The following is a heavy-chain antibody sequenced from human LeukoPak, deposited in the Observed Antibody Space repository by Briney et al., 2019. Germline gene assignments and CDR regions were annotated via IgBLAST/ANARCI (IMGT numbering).Heavy chain of an antibody. V-gene: IGHV4-39*07. CDR1: GGSISSSSYY. CDR2: FSSGGST. CDR3: ARDWSSGTIFGVVIFGHSSWFDP. Sequence: PSETLSLTCIVPGGSISSSSYYWAWIRQSPGKGLEWIGTFSSGGSTYYNPSLKSRVTISVDTSKNQFSLKLSSVTAADTAVYYCARDWSSGTIFGVVIFGHSSWFDPWGQGTLVTVSS. J-gene: IGHJ5*02. D-gene: IGHD3-3*01.